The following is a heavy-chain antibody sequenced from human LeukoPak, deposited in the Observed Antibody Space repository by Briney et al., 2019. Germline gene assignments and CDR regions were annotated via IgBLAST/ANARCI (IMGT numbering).Heavy chain of an antibody. D-gene: IGHD2-2*01. Sequence: PSETLSLTCAVYGGSFSGYYWSWIRQPPGKGLEWTGEINHSGSTNYNPSLKSRVTISVDTSKNQFSLKLSSVTAADTAVYYCARGRGVVVPAAIHNWFDPWGQGTLVTVSS. CDR3: ARGRGVVVPAAIHNWFDP. CDR2: INHSGST. J-gene: IGHJ5*02. V-gene: IGHV4-34*01. CDR1: GGSFSGYY.